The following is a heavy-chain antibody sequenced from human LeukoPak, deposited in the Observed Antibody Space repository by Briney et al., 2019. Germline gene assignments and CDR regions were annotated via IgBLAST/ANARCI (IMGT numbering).Heavy chain of an antibody. J-gene: IGHJ5*02. V-gene: IGHV1-8*01. CDR2: MNPNSGNT. Sequence: GASVKVSCKASGYTFTSYDINWVRRATGQGLEWMGWMNPNSGNTGYAQKFQGRVTMTRNTSISTAYMELSSLRSEDTAVYYCARGTYSNSAGNWFDPWGQGTLVTVSS. CDR3: ARGTYSNSAGNWFDP. CDR1: GYTFTSYD. D-gene: IGHD4-4*01.